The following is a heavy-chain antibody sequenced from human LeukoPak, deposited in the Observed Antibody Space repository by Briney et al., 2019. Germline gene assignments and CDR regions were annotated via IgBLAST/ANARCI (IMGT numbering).Heavy chain of an antibody. Sequence: GGSLRLSCAASGFTFGSYSMNWVRQAPGKGLEWVSSISSSSSYIYYADSVKGRFTISRDNAKNSLYLQMNSLRAEDTAVYYCAGYSGSYYIGDYWGQGTLVTVSS. D-gene: IGHD1-26*01. CDR3: AGYSGSYYIGDY. CDR2: ISSSSSYI. V-gene: IGHV3-21*01. J-gene: IGHJ4*02. CDR1: GFTFGSYS.